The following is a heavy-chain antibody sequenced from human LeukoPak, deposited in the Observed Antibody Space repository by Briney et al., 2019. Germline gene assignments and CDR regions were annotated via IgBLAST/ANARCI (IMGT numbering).Heavy chain of an antibody. V-gene: IGHV4-38-2*02. CDR2: LYHSGST. J-gene: IGHJ4*02. CDR1: GYSISSGYY. CDR3: ARDESEFDY. Sequence: SETLSLTCAVSGYSISSGYYWGWIRQPPGKGLEWIGSLYHSGSTYYNSSLKSRVTISVDTSKNQFSLKLSSVTAADTAVYFCARDESEFDYWGLGTLVTVSS.